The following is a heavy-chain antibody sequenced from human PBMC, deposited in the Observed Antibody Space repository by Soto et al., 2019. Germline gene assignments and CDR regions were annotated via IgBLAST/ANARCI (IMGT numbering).Heavy chain of an antibody. D-gene: IGHD3-10*01. CDR3: AREVLWSLYFDY. V-gene: IGHV3-30-3*01. CDR2: MSYDGTTK. CDR1: GFIFSNYV. Sequence: QVQLVESGGGVVQPGRSLRLSCAASGFIFSNYVMYWVRQAPGKGLEWVAFMSYDGTTKSYADSVKGRFTISRDNSQNTLYLQMNSLRPEDTGVYYCAREVLWSLYFDYWGQGTLVTVSS. J-gene: IGHJ4*02.